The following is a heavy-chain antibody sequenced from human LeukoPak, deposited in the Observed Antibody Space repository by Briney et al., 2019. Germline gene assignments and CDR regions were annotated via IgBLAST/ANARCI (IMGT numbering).Heavy chain of an antibody. CDR1: GFTFSNSL. CDR2: IDTDGSTT. CDR3: ARDRDGYNY. J-gene: IGHJ4*02. D-gene: IGHD5-24*01. V-gene: IGHV3-74*01. Sequence: GGFLRLSCAASGFTFSNSLMHWVRQVPGKELVWVARIDTDGSTTHYAASVKGRFTISRDNAKNTLYLQMNSLRAEDTAVYYCARDRDGYNYWGQGTLVTVSS.